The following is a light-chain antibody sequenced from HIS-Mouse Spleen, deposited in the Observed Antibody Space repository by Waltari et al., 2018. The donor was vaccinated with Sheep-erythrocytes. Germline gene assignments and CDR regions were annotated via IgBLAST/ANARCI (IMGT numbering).Light chain of an antibody. J-gene: IGLJ3*02. V-gene: IGLV2-23*01. CDR3: CSYAGSSTPWV. CDR2: EGS. Sequence: QSALTQPASVSGSPGQSITIPCPGTSRHVGSYNLFSWYQQHPGKAPKLMIYEGSKRPSGVSNRFSGSKSGNTASLTISGLQAEDEADYYCCSYAGSSTPWVFGGGTKLTVL. CDR1: SRHVGSYNL.